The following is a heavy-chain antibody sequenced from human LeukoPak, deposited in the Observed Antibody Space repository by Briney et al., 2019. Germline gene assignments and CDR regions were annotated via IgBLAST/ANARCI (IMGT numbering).Heavy chain of an antibody. D-gene: IGHD1-26*01. Sequence: GGSLRLSCAASGFTFSSYAMSWVRQAPGKGLEWVSSINVSGGSTYYADSVKGRFTISRDNSKNTLYLQMNSLRAEDTAVYYCAKLFGELYAFDIWGQGTMVTVSS. CDR2: INVSGGST. V-gene: IGHV3-23*01. J-gene: IGHJ3*02. CDR1: GFTFSSYA. CDR3: AKLFGELYAFDI.